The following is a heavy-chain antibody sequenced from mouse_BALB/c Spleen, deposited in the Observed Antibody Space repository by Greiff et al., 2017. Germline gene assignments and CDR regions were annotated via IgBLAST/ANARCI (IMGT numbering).Heavy chain of an antibody. Sequence: QVQLKESGAELARPGASVKLSCKASGYTFTSYWMQWVKQRPGQGLEWIGAIYPGDGDTRYTQKFKGKATLTADKSSSTAYMQLSSLASEDSAVYYCARLDLGYYAMDYWGQGTSVTVSS. CDR2: IYPGDGDT. V-gene: IGHV1-87*01. D-gene: IGHD2-4*01. CDR3: ARLDLGYYAMDY. CDR1: GYTFTSYW. J-gene: IGHJ4*01.